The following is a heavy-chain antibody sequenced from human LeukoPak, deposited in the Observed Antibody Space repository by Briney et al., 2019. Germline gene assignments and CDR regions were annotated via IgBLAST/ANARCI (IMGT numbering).Heavy chain of an antibody. V-gene: IGHV4-59*01. D-gene: IGHD3-16*01. CDR3: ARGGGLNYYYYYMDV. Sequence: SETLSLTCTVSGGSITSYYWSWIRQPPGKGLEWIGYIYYSGSTNYNPSLKSRVTISVDTSKNQFSLKLSSVTAADTAVYYCARGGGLNYYYYYMDVWGKGTTVTISS. J-gene: IGHJ6*03. CDR2: IYYSGST. CDR1: GGSITSYY.